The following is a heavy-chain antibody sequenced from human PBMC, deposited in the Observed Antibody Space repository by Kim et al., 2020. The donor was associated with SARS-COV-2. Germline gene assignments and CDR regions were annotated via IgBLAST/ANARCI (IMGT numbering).Heavy chain of an antibody. D-gene: IGHD5-12*01. V-gene: IGHV3-23*01. CDR3: AKVRDSGYEGSYWYFDL. Sequence: VKGRFTIARDKAKNTLYLQMNSRRAEDTAVYYCAKVRDSGYEGSYWYFDLWGRGTLVTVSS. J-gene: IGHJ2*01.